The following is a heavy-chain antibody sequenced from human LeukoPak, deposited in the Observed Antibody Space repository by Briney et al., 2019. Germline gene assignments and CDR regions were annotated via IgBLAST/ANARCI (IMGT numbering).Heavy chain of an antibody. CDR1: GFTFSSYS. CDR3: AKGISHHYDSSGYYFHY. J-gene: IGHJ4*02. V-gene: IGHV3-23*01. Sequence: GGSLRLSCAGSGFTFSSYSMNWVRQAPGKGLEWVSAISGSGASTYYADSVKGRFTISRDNSKNTLYLQMNSLRAEDTAVYYCAKGISHHYDSSGYYFHYWGQGTLVTVSS. D-gene: IGHD3-22*01. CDR2: ISGSGAST.